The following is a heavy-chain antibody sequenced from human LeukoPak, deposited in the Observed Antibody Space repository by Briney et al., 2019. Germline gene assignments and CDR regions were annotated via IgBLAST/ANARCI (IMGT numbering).Heavy chain of an antibody. Sequence: ASVKVSCKASGYTFTGYYMHWVRQAPGQGLEWMGWINPNSGGTNYAQKFQGRVTMTRDTSIGTAYMELSRLRSDDTAVYYCARDLSRDNWFDPWGQGTLVTVSS. CDR2: INPNSGGT. CDR1: GYTFTGYY. V-gene: IGHV1-2*02. J-gene: IGHJ5*02. CDR3: ARDLSRDNWFDP.